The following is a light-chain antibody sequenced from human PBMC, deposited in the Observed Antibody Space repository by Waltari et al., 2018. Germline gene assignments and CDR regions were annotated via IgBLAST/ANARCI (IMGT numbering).Light chain of an antibody. CDR2: DAS. J-gene: IGKJ1*01. CDR3: QQYDDLPTWT. CDR1: QDISNH. Sequence: DIQMTQSPSSLSASIGDRVIITCQASQDISNHLNWYQQKPGKAPKLLIYDASNLEIGVPSRISGSGSGTDFTFTINSLQPEDVGTYYCQQYDDLPTWTFGQGTKVEIK. V-gene: IGKV1-33*01.